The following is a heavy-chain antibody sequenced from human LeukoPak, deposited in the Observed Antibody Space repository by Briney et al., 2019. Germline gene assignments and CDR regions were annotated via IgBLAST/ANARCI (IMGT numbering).Heavy chain of an antibody. V-gene: IGHV3-74*01. Sequence: GGSLRLSCAASGFTFSSYWMHWVRQAPGKGLVWVSRVNSDGSSTTYADSVKGRYTISRDNAKNTLYLQMNSLRAEDTAVYYCARGSTQYSSGWYGLDYWGQGTLVTVSS. CDR2: VNSDGSST. D-gene: IGHD6-19*01. CDR3: ARGSTQYSSGWYGLDY. J-gene: IGHJ4*02. CDR1: GFTFSSYW.